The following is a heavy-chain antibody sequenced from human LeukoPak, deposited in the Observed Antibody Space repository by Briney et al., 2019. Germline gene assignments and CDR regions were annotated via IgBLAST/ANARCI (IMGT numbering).Heavy chain of an antibody. Sequence: PSETLSLTCTVSGGSISSSSYYWGWIRQPPGKGLEWIGSIYYSGSTYYNPSLKSRVTISVDTSKNQFSLKLSSVTAADTAVYYCARARTYYDILTGYVPGRDAFDIWGQGTMVTVSS. V-gene: IGHV4-39*07. D-gene: IGHD3-9*01. J-gene: IGHJ3*02. CDR3: ARARTYYDILTGYVPGRDAFDI. CDR1: GGSISSSSYY. CDR2: IYYSGST.